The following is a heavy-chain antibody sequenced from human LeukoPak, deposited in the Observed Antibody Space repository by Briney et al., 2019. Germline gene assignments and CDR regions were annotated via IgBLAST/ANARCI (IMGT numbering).Heavy chain of an antibody. CDR1: GASISSYY. D-gene: IGHD1-26*01. J-gene: IGHJ4*02. Sequence: SETLSLTCTVFGASISSYYWSWIRQPPGKGLEWIGSNSGITSYNPSLKSRVIISVHTSKNQFSLKLSSVTAADAAVYYCARDQSGSYIFDYWGQGTLVTVSS. CDR2: NSGIT. CDR3: ARDQSGSYIFDY. V-gene: IGHV4-59*01.